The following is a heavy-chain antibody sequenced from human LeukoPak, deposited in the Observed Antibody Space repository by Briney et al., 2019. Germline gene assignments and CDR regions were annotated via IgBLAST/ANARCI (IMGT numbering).Heavy chain of an antibody. D-gene: IGHD2-15*01. CDR1: GGTFSSYA. CDR2: ITPIFGTA. J-gene: IGHJ4*02. Sequence: GASVKVSCKASGGTFSSYAISWVRQAPGQGLEWMGGITPIFGTANYAQKFQGRVTITADESTSTAYMELSSLRSEDTAVYYCAREVEEYCSGGSCYGAHYWGQGTLVTVSS. CDR3: AREVEEYCSGGSCYGAHY. V-gene: IGHV1-69*13.